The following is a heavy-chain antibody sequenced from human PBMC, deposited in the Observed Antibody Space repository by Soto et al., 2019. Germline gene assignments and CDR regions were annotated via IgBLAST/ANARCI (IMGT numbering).Heavy chain of an antibody. Sequence: SETLSLTCTVSGGSINNYYWSWFRQPPGKGLEGIGYIYYSGSTNYNPSLKSRVTMSVDTSKNQIALKLSSVTAADTAVYYCARGFSGGDADPFDPWGQGTLVT. V-gene: IGHV4-59*01. D-gene: IGHD2-21*02. J-gene: IGHJ5*02. CDR1: GGSINNYY. CDR2: IYYSGST. CDR3: ARGFSGGDADPFDP.